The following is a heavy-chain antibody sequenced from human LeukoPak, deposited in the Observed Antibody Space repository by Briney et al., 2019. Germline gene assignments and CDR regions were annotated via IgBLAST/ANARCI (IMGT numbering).Heavy chain of an antibody. Sequence: GGSLRLSCAASGFTFSTYALSWVRQAPGKGLEWVSAISASGDATYYADSVKGRFTISRDNSKNTLYLQMNSLRAEDTAVYYCAKGTLPRYSPFDYWGQGTLVTVSS. V-gene: IGHV3-23*01. CDR1: GFTFSTYA. D-gene: IGHD5-18*01. J-gene: IGHJ4*02. CDR2: ISASGDAT. CDR3: AKGTLPRYSPFDY.